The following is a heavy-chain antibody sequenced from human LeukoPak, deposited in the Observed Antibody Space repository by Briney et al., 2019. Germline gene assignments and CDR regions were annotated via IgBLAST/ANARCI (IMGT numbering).Heavy chain of an antibody. CDR2: FDPEDGET. V-gene: IGHV1-24*01. Sequence: GASVKVSCKVSGYTLTELSMHWLRQAPGKGLEWMGGFDPEDGETIYAQKFQGRVTMTEDTSTDTAYMELSSLRSEDTAVYYCATPTRSYYGMDVWGQGTTVTVSS. CDR3: ATPTRSYYGMDV. J-gene: IGHJ6*02. D-gene: IGHD1-14*01. CDR1: GYTLTELS.